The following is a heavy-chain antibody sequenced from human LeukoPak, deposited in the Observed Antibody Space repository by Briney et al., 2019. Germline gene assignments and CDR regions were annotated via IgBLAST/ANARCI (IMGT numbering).Heavy chain of an antibody. V-gene: IGHV4-61*02. Sequence: SETLSLTCTVSGGSISSGSYYWSWIRQPAGKGLEWIGRIYTSGSTNYNPSLKSRVTISVDTSKNQFSLKLSSVTAADTAVYYCARVSAVRGVIDYWGQGTLVTVSS. J-gene: IGHJ4*02. D-gene: IGHD3-10*01. CDR2: IYTSGST. CDR3: ARVSAVRGVIDY. CDR1: GGSISSGSYY.